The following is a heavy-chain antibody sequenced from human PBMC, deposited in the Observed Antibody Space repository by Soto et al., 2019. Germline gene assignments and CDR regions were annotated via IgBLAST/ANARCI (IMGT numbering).Heavy chain of an antibody. Sequence: GGSLRLSCAASGFTFSSYGMHWVRQAPGKGLEWVAVISYDGSNKYYADSVKGRFTISRDNSKNTLYLQMNSLRAEDTAVYYCAKRYRRLEWPFSDAFDIWGQGTMVTVSS. CDR2: ISYDGSNK. J-gene: IGHJ3*02. D-gene: IGHD3-3*01. CDR3: AKRYRRLEWPFSDAFDI. CDR1: GFTFSSYG. V-gene: IGHV3-30*18.